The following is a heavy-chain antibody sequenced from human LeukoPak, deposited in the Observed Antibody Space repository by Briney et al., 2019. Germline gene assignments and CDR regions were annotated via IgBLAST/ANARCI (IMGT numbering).Heavy chain of an antibody. Sequence: GASVKVSCKASGYTFTSYGITWVRQAPGQGLEWMGWINANNGNTNYAQNLQGRVTMTRDTSTSTAYMELSSLTSEDTAVYYCAKSPHPTVVTATLPVNFFDSWGQGTLVTVSS. D-gene: IGHD4-23*01. V-gene: IGHV1-18*01. J-gene: IGHJ5*01. CDR1: GYTFTSYG. CDR2: INANNGNT. CDR3: AKSPHPTVVTATLPVNFFDS.